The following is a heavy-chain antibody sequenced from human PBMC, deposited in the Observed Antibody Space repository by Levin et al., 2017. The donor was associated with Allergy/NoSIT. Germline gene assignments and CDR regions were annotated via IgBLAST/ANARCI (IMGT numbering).Heavy chain of an antibody. D-gene: IGHD2-8*02. CDR3: AKGGYCTGAVCYPYNWFDP. V-gene: IGHV3-23*01. J-gene: IGHJ5*02. Sequence: GESLKISCAASGFTFSSYAMSWVRQAPGKGLEWVSAISGSGGSTYYADSVKGRFTISRDNSKNTLYLQMNSLRAEDTAVYFCAKGGYCTGAVCYPYNWFDPWGQGTLVTVSS. CDR2: ISGSGGST. CDR1: GFTFSSYA.